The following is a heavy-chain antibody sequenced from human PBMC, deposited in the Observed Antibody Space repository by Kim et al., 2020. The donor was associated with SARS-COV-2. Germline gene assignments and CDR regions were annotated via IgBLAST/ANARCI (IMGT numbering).Heavy chain of an antibody. Sequence: VKARFTISRDNYKNTLYLQMNSRRVEDTAVYYCAKPRVVARPESRAFDYWGQGTLVTVSS. D-gene: IGHD6-6*01. V-gene: IGHV3-23*02. J-gene: IGHJ4*02. CDR3: AKPRVVARPESRAFDY.